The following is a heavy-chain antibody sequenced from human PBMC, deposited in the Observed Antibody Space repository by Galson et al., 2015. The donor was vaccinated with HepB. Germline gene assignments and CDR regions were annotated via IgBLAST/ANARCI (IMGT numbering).Heavy chain of an antibody. CDR2: ISNSGGST. J-gene: IGHJ4*02. V-gene: IGHV3-23*01. CDR1: GFTFSTYA. CDR3: ASSSWHDY. Sequence: SLRLSCAASGFTFSTYAMNWVRQAPGKGLEWVSSISNSGGSTYYADSVKGRFTISRDNAKNSLYLQMNSLRAEDTAVYYCASSSWHDYWGQGTLVTVSS. D-gene: IGHD6-13*01.